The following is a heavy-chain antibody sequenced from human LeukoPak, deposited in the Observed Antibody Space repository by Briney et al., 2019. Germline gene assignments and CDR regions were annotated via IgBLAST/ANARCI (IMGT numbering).Heavy chain of an antibody. CDR1: GYTLTELS. Sequence: GASVKVSCKFSGYTLTELSMHWVRQAPGQGLEWMGGFDPEDGETIYAQKFQGRVTMTEDTSTDTAYMELSSLRSEDTAVDYCATVQWFGVTAQNGIDPWGQGTLVTVSS. CDR3: ATVQWFGVTAQNGIDP. D-gene: IGHD3-10*01. CDR2: FDPEDGET. J-gene: IGHJ5*02. V-gene: IGHV1-24*01.